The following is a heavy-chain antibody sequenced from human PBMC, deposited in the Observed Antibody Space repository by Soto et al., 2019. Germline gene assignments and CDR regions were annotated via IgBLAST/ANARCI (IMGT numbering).Heavy chain of an antibody. Sequence: GASVKVSCKTSGYTFINYDISWVRQAPGQGLEWMGWISAYNGNTEYAQNFQDRVTLTTDTSTSTAYMELRSLTPDDTAVYYCARDRSSSSHWG. CDR2: ISAYNGNT. CDR1: GYTFINYD. J-gene: IGHJ1*01. CDR3: ARDRSSSSH. V-gene: IGHV1-18*01. D-gene: IGHD6-6*01.